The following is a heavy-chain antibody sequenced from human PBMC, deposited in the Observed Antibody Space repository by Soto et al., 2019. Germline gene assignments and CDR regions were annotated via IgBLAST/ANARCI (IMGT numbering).Heavy chain of an antibody. J-gene: IGHJ4*02. D-gene: IGHD6-13*01. CDR3: ARGTSPTAAGEHIDY. CDR2: INPNSGGT. V-gene: IGHV1-2*04. CDR1: GYTFTGYY. Sequence: QVQLVQSGAEVKKPGASVKVSCKASGYTFTGYYMYWVRQAPGQGLEWMGWINPNSGGTNYAQKFQGWVTMTRDTSISTAYMELSRLRSDDTAVYYCARGTSPTAAGEHIDYWGQGTLVTVSS.